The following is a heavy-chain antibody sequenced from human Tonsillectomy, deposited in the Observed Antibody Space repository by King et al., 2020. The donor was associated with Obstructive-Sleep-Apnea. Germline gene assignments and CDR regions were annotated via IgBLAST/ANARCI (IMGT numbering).Heavy chain of an antibody. D-gene: IGHD5-12*01. J-gene: IGHJ4*02. Sequence: QLQESGPGLVKPSQTLSLTCTVSGGSISSGDYYWIWIRQPPRKCLEWIGYIYYSRSTYSNPSLKSRVTIPGDTSKNQFSLKLSSVTAADTAVYYCARVEDIVATFDYWGQGTLVTVSS. CDR3: ARVEDIVATFDY. V-gene: IGHV4-30-4*01. CDR1: GGSISSGDYY. CDR2: IYYSRST.